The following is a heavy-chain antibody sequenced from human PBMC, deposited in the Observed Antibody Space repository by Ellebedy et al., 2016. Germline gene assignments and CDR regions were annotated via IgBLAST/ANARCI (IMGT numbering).Heavy chain of an antibody. Sequence: GESLKISXAASGFTFSSYWMHWVRQAPGKGLVWVSRINSDGSSTSYADSVKGRFTISRDNAKNTLYLQMNSLRAEDTAVYYCASLAYDSSGSDYWGQGTLVTVSS. CDR1: GFTFSSYW. CDR2: INSDGSST. J-gene: IGHJ4*02. CDR3: ASLAYDSSGSDY. D-gene: IGHD3-22*01. V-gene: IGHV3-74*01.